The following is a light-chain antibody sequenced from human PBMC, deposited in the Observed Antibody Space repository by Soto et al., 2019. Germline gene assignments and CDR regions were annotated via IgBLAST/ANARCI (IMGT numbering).Light chain of an antibody. Sequence: DIQMTQSPSTLSASVGDRVTITCRASQSISSWSAWYQQKPGKAPKLLIYDASSLESGVPSRFSGSGSGTEFTLTISSLQPDDFATYYRQQYNSYSWTFGQGTKVDIK. CDR2: DAS. CDR1: QSISSW. CDR3: QQYNSYSWT. V-gene: IGKV1-5*01. J-gene: IGKJ1*01.